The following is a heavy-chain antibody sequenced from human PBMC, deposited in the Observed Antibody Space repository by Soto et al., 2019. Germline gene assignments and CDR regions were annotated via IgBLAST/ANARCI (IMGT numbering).Heavy chain of an antibody. J-gene: IGHJ4*02. V-gene: IGHV3-23*01. CDR3: AKDQGASYYDILTGYSTFDY. CDR2: ISGSGGST. CDR1: GFTFSSYA. Sequence: GGSLRLSCAASGFTFSSYAMSWVRQAPGKGLEWVSAISGSGGSTYYADSVKGRFTISRDNSKNTLYLQMNSLRAEDTAVYYCAKDQGASYYDILTGYSTFDYWGQGTLVTFSS. D-gene: IGHD3-9*01.